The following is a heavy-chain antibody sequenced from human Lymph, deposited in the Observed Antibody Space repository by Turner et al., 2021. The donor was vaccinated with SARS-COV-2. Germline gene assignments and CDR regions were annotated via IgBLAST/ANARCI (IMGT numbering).Heavy chain of an antibody. CDR3: ARGSRDCSSTSCYPFFDY. V-gene: IGHV1-69*01. CDR2: IIPIVGTA. J-gene: IGHJ4*02. Sequence: QVQLVQSGAEVKKPGSSVKVSCKASGGIFSSYAISWVRQAPGQGLEWMGEIIPIVGTANYAQKFQGRVTITADASTSTAHMELSSLRSEDTAVYYCARGSRDCSSTSCYPFFDYWGQGTLVTVSS. CDR1: GGIFSSYA. D-gene: IGHD2-2*01.